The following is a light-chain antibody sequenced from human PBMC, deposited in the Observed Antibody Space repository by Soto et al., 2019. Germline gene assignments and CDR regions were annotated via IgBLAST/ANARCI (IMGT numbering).Light chain of an antibody. CDR1: QAVRNF. CDR3: QKYNSVPLT. CDR2: AAS. Sequence: DIQMTQSPSSLSASVGDRVTITCRASQAVRNFLAWYQLKPGKVPKLLIYAASTLQPGVPSRFSGSGSGADFTLTISSLQPEDVATYYCQKYNSVPLTFGGGTKLEIK. J-gene: IGKJ4*01. V-gene: IGKV1-27*01.